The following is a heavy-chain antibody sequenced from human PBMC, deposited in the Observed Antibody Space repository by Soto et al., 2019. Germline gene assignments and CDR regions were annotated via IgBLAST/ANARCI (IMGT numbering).Heavy chain of an antibody. D-gene: IGHD3-3*01. Sequence: GSLRLSCAASGFTFSSYAMSWVRQAPGEGLEWVSAISGSGGSTYYADSVKGRFTISRDNSKNTLYLQMNSLRAEDTAVYYCAKDFWSGYYYYYYGMDVWGQGTTVTV. V-gene: IGHV3-23*01. CDR1: GFTFSSYA. CDR3: AKDFWSGYYYYYYGMDV. J-gene: IGHJ6*02. CDR2: ISGSGGST.